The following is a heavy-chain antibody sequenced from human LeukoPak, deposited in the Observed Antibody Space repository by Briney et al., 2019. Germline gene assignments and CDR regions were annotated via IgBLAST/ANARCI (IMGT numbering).Heavy chain of an antibody. CDR3: AREIYGSGSYFDY. D-gene: IGHD3-10*01. CDR1: GGTFSSYA. CDR2: IIPIFGTA. V-gene: IGHV1-69*13. J-gene: IGHJ4*02. Sequence: GASVKVSCEASGGTFSSYAISWVRQAPGQGLEWMGGIIPIFGTANYAQKFQGRVTITADESTSTAYMELSSLRSEDTAVYYCAREIYGSGSYFDYWGQGTLVTASS.